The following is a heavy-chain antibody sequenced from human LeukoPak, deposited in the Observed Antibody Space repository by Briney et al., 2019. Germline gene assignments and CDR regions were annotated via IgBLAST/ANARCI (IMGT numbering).Heavy chain of an antibody. Sequence: ASVKVSCKASGYTFTGYYIHWVRQAPGQGLEWMGWINPNSGGTNYAQKFQGRVTMTRDTSISTAYMELSRLRSDDTAVYYCARVEMYYYFWSGYRYNWFDPWGQGTLVTVSS. D-gene: IGHD3-3*01. CDR1: GYTFTGYY. CDR2: INPNSGGT. J-gene: IGHJ5*02. CDR3: ARVEMYYYFWSGYRYNWFDP. V-gene: IGHV1-2*02.